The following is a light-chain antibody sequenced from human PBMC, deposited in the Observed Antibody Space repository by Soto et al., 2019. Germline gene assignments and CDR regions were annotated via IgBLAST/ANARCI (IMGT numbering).Light chain of an antibody. CDR1: QSVSSSY. Sequence: EIVLKQSPGTLSLSTGERATLSCRASQSVSSSYLAWYQQKPGQAPRLLIYGASSRATGIPDRFSGSGSGTEFTLTISSLQSEDFAGYYCLHYKDWPRWTFGQGTKVDIK. CDR2: GAS. V-gene: IGKV3-20*01. CDR3: LHYKDWPRWT. J-gene: IGKJ1*01.